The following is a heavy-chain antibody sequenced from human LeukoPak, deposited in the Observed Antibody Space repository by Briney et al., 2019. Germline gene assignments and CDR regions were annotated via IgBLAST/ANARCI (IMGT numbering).Heavy chain of an antibody. CDR2: IYYSGSP. J-gene: IGHJ4*01. Sequence: SETLSLTCTCSFCTISRWRHHEVWIRQPPGEGLEWIGSIYYSGSPYYNPSLKTRVSISVDTSTNQFSLKLRSVTAADTAVYDCAGPRGGRRAVAYTWGHGTLVTVSS. D-gene: IGHD3-16*01. CDR1: FCTISRWRHH. CDR3: AGPRGGRRAVAYT. V-gene: IGHV4-39*01.